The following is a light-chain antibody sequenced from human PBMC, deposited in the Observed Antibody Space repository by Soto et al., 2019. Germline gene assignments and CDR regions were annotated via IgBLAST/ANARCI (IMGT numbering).Light chain of an antibody. Sequence: EKVMTQSPATLSVSPGERATLSCRASQNVKTRLAWYQQKPGQAPRLLIYDAFTRATGIPARFIGSASGTEFTLTISSLQSEDFAVYYCQQYDEWPLTFGGGTKVEIK. V-gene: IGKV3-15*01. CDR1: QNVKTR. CDR2: DAF. CDR3: QQYDEWPLT. J-gene: IGKJ4*01.